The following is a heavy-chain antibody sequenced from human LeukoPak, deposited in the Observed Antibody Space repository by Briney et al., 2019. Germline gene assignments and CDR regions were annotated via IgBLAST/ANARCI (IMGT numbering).Heavy chain of an antibody. CDR2: IIPIFGTA. Sequence: ASVKVSCKASGGTFSSYAISWVRQAPGQGLEWMGGIIPIFGTANYAQKLQGRVTMTTGTSTSTAYMELRSLRSDDTAVYYCARAAVVVAATGWFDPWGQGTLVTVSS. CDR3: ARAAVVVAATGWFDP. J-gene: IGHJ5*02. V-gene: IGHV1-69*05. D-gene: IGHD2-15*01. CDR1: GGTFSSYA.